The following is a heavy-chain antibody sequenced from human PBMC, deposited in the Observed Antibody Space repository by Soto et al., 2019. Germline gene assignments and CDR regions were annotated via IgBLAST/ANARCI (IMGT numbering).Heavy chain of an antibody. Sequence: ASVKVSCKASGYTFTGYYMRWVRQAPGQGLEWMGWINPNSGGTNYAQKFQGWVTMTRDTSISTAYMELSRLRSDDTAVYYCARGPYYYYYMDVWGKGTTVTVSS. J-gene: IGHJ6*03. CDR2: INPNSGGT. CDR3: ARGPYYYYYMDV. V-gene: IGHV1-2*04. CDR1: GYTFTGYY.